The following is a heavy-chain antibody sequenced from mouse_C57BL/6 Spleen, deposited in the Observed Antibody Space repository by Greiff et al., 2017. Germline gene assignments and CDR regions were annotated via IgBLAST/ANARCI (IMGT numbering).Heavy chain of an antibody. J-gene: IGHJ4*01. Sequence: QVHVKQSGAELVKPGASVKLSCKASGYTFTEYTIHWVKQRSGQGLEWIGWFYPGSGSIKYNEKFKDKATLTAAKSSSTVYMELSRLTSEDSAVYFCARHGAYYSNYYAMDYWGQGTSVTVAS. D-gene: IGHD2-5*01. CDR3: ARHGAYYSNYYAMDY. V-gene: IGHV1-62-2*01. CDR1: GYTFTEYT. CDR2: FYPGSGSI.